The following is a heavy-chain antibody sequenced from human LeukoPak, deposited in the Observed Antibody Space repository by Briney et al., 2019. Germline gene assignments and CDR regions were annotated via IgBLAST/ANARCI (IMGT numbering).Heavy chain of an antibody. CDR3: VKDASTMVRGVIIKVAAFHI. V-gene: IGHV3-23*01. J-gene: IGHJ3*02. CDR2: ISGSGGST. Sequence: GGSLRLSCAASGFTFSSYAMSWVRQAPGKGLEWVSAISGSGGSTYYADSVKGRFTISRDNSKNTLYLQMNSLRAEDTAVYYCVKDASTMVRGVIIKVAAFHIWGQGTMVTVSS. D-gene: IGHD3-10*01. CDR1: GFTFSSYA.